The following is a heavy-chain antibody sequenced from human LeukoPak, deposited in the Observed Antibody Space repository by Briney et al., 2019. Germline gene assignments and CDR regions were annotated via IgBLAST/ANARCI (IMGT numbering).Heavy chain of an antibody. CDR3: ARGGYRAYYYDSSGPWGY. D-gene: IGHD3-22*01. CDR2: LSGTGSPT. J-gene: IGHJ4*02. V-gene: IGHV3-23*01. CDR1: GLTFSSYA. Sequence: GGSLRLSCAASGLTFSSYAMSWVRQAPGKGLEWVSALSGTGSPTYYADSVKGRFTISRDNSKNTLYLLMNSLRAEDTAVYYCARGGYRAYYYDSSGPWGYWGQGTLVTVSS.